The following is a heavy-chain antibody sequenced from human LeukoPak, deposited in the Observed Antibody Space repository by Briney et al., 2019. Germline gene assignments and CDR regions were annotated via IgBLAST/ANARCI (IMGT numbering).Heavy chain of an antibody. D-gene: IGHD4-17*01. J-gene: IGHJ4*02. V-gene: IGHV4-61*01. Sequence: PSETLSLTCTVSGDSISSSTYYWSWIRQPPGKGLEWIGYIYYSGSTNYNPSLKSRVTISVDTSKNQFSLKLSSVTAADTAVYYCARAPYGDYLDYWGQGTLVTVSS. CDR2: IYYSGST. CDR1: GDSISSSTYY. CDR3: ARAPYGDYLDY.